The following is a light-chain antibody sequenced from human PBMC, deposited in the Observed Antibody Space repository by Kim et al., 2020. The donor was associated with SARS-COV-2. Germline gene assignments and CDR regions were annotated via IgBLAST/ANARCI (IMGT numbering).Light chain of an antibody. CDR3: QTWGTDITV. V-gene: IGLV4-69*01. Sequence: LKRTCTLSSGHRNYAIAGDQQQHEEGPGYVMKFNSDGSHSKGDGIPDRFSGSSSGAERDLTISSLQSEDEADYYCQTWGTDITVFGGGTQLTVL. J-gene: IGLJ2*01. CDR1: SGHRNYA. CDR2: FNSDGSH.